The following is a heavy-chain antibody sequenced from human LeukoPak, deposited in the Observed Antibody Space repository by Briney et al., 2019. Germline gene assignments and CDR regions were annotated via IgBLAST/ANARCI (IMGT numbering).Heavy chain of an antibody. J-gene: IGHJ4*02. V-gene: IGHV3-23*01. Sequence: GGSLRLSCAASGFTFSSYAMSWVRQAPGKGLEWVSAISGSGGSTYYADSVKGRFTISRDNSKNTLYLQMNSLRAEDTAVYYCAKDRGYCSSSSCLIYGTTGYWGQGTLVTVSS. CDR3: AKDRGYCSSSSCLIYGTTGY. D-gene: IGHD2-2*01. CDR2: ISGSGGST. CDR1: GFTFSSYA.